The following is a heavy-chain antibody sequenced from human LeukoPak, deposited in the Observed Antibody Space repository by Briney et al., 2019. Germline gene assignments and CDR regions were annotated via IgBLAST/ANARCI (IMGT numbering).Heavy chain of an antibody. CDR2: IYYSGST. D-gene: IGHD4-23*01. CDR3: ARYGGNAHDY. V-gene: IGHV4-59*12. Sequence: TASETLSLTCTVSGGSISSYYWSWIRQPPGKGLEWIGYIYYSGSTYYNPSLKSRVSISVDTSKNQFPLRLSSVTAADTAVYYCARYGGNAHDYWGQGTLVTVSS. J-gene: IGHJ4*02. CDR1: GGSISSYY.